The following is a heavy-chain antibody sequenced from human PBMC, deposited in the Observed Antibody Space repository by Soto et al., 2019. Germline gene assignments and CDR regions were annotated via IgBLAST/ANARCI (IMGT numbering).Heavy chain of an antibody. CDR1: GYSFTSYW. CDR2: IYPGDSDT. CDR3: ARHLVGLLSRSPDPSDAFDI. J-gene: IGHJ3*02. V-gene: IGHV5-51*01. D-gene: IGHD2-2*01. Sequence: PGESLKISCKGSGYSFTSYWIGWVRQMPGKGLEWMGIIYPGDSDTRYSPSFQGQVTISADKSISTAYLQWSSLKASDTAMYYCARHLVGLLSRSPDPSDAFDIWGQGTMVTVSS.